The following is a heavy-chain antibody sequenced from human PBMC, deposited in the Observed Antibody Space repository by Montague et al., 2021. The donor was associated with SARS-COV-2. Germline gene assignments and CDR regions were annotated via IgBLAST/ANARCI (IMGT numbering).Heavy chain of an antibody. V-gene: IGHV3-7*03. J-gene: IGHJ5*02. CDR3: ARDVVNLRYFDWSASSNWFDP. CDR2: IRADRNRT. CDR1: GFTFSRYS. D-gene: IGHD3-9*01. Sequence: SLRLSCAASGFTFSRYSMSWVSHYSGKRLEWSSCIRADRNRTHLDSTHTGRSNTFSDNAKNSLYLQMSSLRAEDTAVYYCARDVVNLRYFDWSASSNWFDPGGQGTVVTVSS.